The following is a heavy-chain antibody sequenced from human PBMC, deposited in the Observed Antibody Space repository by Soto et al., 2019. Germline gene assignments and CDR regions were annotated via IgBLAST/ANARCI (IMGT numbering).Heavy chain of an antibody. J-gene: IGHJ4*02. CDR2: INTDGSVA. V-gene: IGHV3-74*03. CDR1: GLTFRSYW. Sequence: GESLKISCAASGLTFRSYWMHWVRQAPGKGLVWVSRINTDGSVAMYVDSVKGRFTISRDNAKNTLYLQMNSLRAEDTAVYYCAREGPDSSGLLNLFDYWGQGTLVTVSS. D-gene: IGHD3-22*01. CDR3: AREGPDSSGLLNLFDY.